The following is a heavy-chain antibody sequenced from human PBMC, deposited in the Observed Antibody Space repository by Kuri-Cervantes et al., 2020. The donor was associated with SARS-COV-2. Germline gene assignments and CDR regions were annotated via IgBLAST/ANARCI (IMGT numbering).Heavy chain of an antibody. CDR1: GFTFSAYT. Sequence: GGSLRLTCAASGFTFSAYTLNWVRQAPGKGLEWVSSITRSSVYISYADSLKGRFTISRDNAKNSLYLQMNSLRAEDTAVYYCARSPGDGDYDPFDYWSQGTLVTGSS. J-gene: IGHJ4*02. CDR2: ITRSSVYI. D-gene: IGHD4-17*01. CDR3: ARSPGDGDYDPFDY. V-gene: IGHV3-21*01.